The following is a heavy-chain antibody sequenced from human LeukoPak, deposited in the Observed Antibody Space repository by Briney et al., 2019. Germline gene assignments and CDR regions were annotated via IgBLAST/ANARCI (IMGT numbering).Heavy chain of an antibody. J-gene: IGHJ5*02. V-gene: IGHV1-46*01. CDR2: INPSGGST. CDR1: GYTFTSYC. D-gene: IGHD1-26*01. Sequence: ASVKVSCKASGYTFTSYCMHWVGQAPGQGGEGMGIINPSGGSTSYAQKFQGRFTMTRDMSTSTVYMELSSLRSEDTAVYYCARDRGVGATIYWFDPWGQGTLVTVSS. CDR3: ARDRGVGATIYWFDP.